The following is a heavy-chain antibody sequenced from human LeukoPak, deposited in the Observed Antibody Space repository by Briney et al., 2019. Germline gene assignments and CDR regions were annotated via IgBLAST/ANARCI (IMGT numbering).Heavy chain of an antibody. Sequence: PGGSLRLSCAASGFTFSTYAMAWVRQAPGKRLEWVSVMRSGGGTYYTDSVKGRFTISRDNSKNTLYLQMESLRAEDTAVYYCAKHIRQQVVRDAFDMWGQGTMVTVSS. V-gene: IGHV3-23*01. CDR2: MRSGGGT. J-gene: IGHJ3*02. CDR3: AKHIRQQVVRDAFDM. D-gene: IGHD6-13*01. CDR1: GFTFSTYA.